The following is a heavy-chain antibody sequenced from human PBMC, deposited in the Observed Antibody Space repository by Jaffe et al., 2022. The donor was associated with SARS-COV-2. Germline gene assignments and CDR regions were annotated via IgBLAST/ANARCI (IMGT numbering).Heavy chain of an antibody. CDR1: GGSISSSSSYY. Sequence: QLQLQESGPGLVKPSETLSLTCTVSGGSISSSSSYYWGWIRQPPGKGLEWIGNIYYSGSTYYNPSLKSRVTISVDTSRNQFSLKLTSVTAADTAVYYCARRPGSGPYHYYMDVWGKGTTVTVSS. D-gene: IGHD6-25*01. V-gene: IGHV4-39*01. CDR3: ARRPGSGPYHYYMDV. CDR2: IYYSGST. J-gene: IGHJ6*03.